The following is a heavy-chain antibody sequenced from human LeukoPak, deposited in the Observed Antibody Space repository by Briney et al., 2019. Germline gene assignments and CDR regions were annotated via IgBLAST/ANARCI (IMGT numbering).Heavy chain of an antibody. CDR1: GFTFSNYA. J-gene: IGHJ4*02. CDR3: VKGNSGSYDY. Sequence: GGSLRLPCSASGFTFSNYAMDWVRQAPGKGLEYVSAIKSDGSSTYYADSVKGRFTISRDNYKNMLYLQMSGLRAEDTAIYYCVKGNSGSYDYWGQGTLVTVSS. D-gene: IGHD1-26*01. V-gene: IGHV3-64D*06. CDR2: IKSDGSST.